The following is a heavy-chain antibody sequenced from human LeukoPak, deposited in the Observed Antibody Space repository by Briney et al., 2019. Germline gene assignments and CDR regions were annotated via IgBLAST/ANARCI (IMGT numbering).Heavy chain of an antibody. Sequence: GRSLRLSCAASGFTFSSYAMIWVRQAPGKGLEWVSSISGTGGSTYYAASVKDRFTISRDNSKNTLYLQLNSLRAEDTAIYYCAKAVLVHGYCSGASCYGVDYWGQGTLVTVSS. CDR3: AKAVLVHGYCSGASCYGVDY. J-gene: IGHJ4*02. CDR2: ISGTGGST. CDR1: GFTFSSYA. D-gene: IGHD2-15*01. V-gene: IGHV3-23*01.